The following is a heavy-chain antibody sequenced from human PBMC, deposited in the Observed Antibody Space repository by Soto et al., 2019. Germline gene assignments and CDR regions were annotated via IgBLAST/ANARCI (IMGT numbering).Heavy chain of an antibody. Sequence: PSETLSLTCTVSGGSVSSGSYYWSWIRQPPGKGLERFGYIYYSGSTNYNPSLMSRVTISVDTSKAPFSLMLGSATAAFTAVYYCARDEDYGSGMVYWGQGTLVTVSS. J-gene: IGHJ4*02. V-gene: IGHV4-61*01. CDR1: GGSVSSGSYY. CDR3: ARDEDYGSGMVY. CDR2: IYYSGST. D-gene: IGHD3-10*01.